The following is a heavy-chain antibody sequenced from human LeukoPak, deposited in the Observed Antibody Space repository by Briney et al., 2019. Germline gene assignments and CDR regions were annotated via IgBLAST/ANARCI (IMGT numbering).Heavy chain of an antibody. J-gene: IGHJ2*01. CDR3: ARGGDYGGNGPDGGDWYFDL. Sequence: ASVKVSCKASGYTFTSYGISWVRQAPGQGLEWMGWISAYNGNTNYAQKLQGRVTMTTDTSTSTAYMELRSLRSDDTAVYYCARGGDYGGNGPDGGDWYFDLWGRGTLVTVSP. CDR1: GYTFTSYG. V-gene: IGHV1-18*01. CDR2: ISAYNGNT. D-gene: IGHD4-23*01.